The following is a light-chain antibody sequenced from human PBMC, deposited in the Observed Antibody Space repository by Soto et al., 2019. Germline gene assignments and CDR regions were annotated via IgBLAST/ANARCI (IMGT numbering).Light chain of an antibody. J-gene: IGLJ1*01. CDR2: EVR. Sequence: QSALTQPASVSGSPGQSITISCTGTSSDVGGYDYVSWYQQHPGKAPKLIIYEVRNRPSGVSNRFSGSKSGNTASLTISGLQAEDEADFFCSSYTSSSSYVFGPGTKVTVL. CDR1: SSDVGGYDY. V-gene: IGLV2-14*01. CDR3: SSYTSSSSYV.